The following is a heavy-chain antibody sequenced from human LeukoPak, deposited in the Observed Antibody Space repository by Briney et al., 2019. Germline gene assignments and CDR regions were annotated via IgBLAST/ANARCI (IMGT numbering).Heavy chain of an antibody. CDR2: INQDGGEK. CDR1: GFTFSGSW. CDR3: ARGHYDLNV. Sequence: GESLKISCAASGFTFSGSWMSWVRQAPGKGLEWVAHINQDGGEKNYVDSVKGRFTISRDNAENSLYLQMNSLRVEDSAVYYCARGHYDLNVWGQGTMVTVSS. J-gene: IGHJ6*02. V-gene: IGHV3-7*05.